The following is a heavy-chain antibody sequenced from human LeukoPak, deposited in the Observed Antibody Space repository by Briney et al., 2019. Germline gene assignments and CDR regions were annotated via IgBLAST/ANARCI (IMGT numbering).Heavy chain of an antibody. CDR2: MYTGGGR. V-gene: IGHV3-66*01. D-gene: IGHD2-21*02. CDR1: GFSVSNYY. Sequence: GGSLRLSCAASGFSVSNYYMSWVRQPPGEGLEWVSVMYTGGGRYYGDSVKGRFTISRDNSKNTVFLQMNSLRVEDTALYYCTRGQSYCGADCYSDWGQGTLVTVSS. CDR3: TRGQSYCGADCYSD. J-gene: IGHJ4*02.